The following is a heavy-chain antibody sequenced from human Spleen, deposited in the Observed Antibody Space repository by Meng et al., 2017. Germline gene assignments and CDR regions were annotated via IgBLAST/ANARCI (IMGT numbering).Heavy chain of an antibody. D-gene: IGHD3-10*01. CDR2: ISHSATT. V-gene: IGHV4-39*07. CDR3: ERVEISTLTTSGEYFLH. Sequence: SETLSPTCTVSGGSISSSSYYWGWIRQPPGRGREWIGSISHSATTYPNPSLKSRVTISVDTSKNQCSLKLSALTAADTAVNYCERVEISTLTTSGEYFLHWGQGTLVTVSS. J-gene: IGHJ1*01. CDR1: GGSISSSSYY.